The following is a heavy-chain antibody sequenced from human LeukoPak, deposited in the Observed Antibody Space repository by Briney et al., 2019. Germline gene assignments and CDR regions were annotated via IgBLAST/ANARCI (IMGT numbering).Heavy chain of an antibody. V-gene: IGHV3-7*01. D-gene: IGHD6-19*01. CDR3: ARSLRVAVAASY. CDR2: MKVDGSDI. CDR1: GFTFSNDF. Sequence: GGSLRLSCAASGFTFSNDFMTWVRQAPGKGLEWVANMKVDGSDIHYVDSVKGRFTISSDNAENSLYLQLNSLTAEDTAIYYCARSLRVAVAASYWGQGTLVTVSS. J-gene: IGHJ4*02.